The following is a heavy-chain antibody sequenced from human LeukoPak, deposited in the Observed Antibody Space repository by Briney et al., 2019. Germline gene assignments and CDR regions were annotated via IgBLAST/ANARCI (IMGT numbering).Heavy chain of an antibody. D-gene: IGHD3-22*01. CDR2: IYYSGST. Sequence: PPETLSLTCTVSGGSISSSSYYWGWIRHPPGKGLEWIGSIYYSGSTYYNPSLKSRVTISVDTSKNQFSLTLSSVTAADTAMYYCARLPPPYYDSSGYTYNWFDPWGQGTLVTVSS. V-gene: IGHV4-39*01. J-gene: IGHJ5*02. CDR1: GGSISSSSYY. CDR3: ARLPPPYYDSSGYTYNWFDP.